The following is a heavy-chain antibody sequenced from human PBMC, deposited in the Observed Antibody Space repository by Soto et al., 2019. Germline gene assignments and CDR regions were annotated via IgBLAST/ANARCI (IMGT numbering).Heavy chain of an antibody. J-gene: IGHJ3*02. D-gene: IGHD6-13*01. CDR1: GYTFTGYQ. V-gene: IGHV1-46*01. Sequence: ASVKVSCKASGYTFTGYQMHWVRQAPGQGLEWMGIINPSGGSTSYAQKFQGRVTMTRDTSTSTVYMELSSLRSEDTAVYYCAREGRIAAPGVDIWGQGTMVTV. CDR3: AREGRIAAPGVDI. CDR2: INPSGGST.